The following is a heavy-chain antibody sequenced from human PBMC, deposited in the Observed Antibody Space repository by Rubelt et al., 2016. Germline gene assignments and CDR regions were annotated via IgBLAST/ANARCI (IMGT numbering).Heavy chain of an antibody. Sequence: QLQLQESGPGLVKPSETLSLTCTVSGGSISSSSYYWSWIRQPPGKGLEWIGEINHSGSTNYNPSLKSRVTISVDTSKNQFSLKLSSVTAADTAVYYCAGIAARRDYWGQGTLVTVSS. D-gene: IGHD6-6*01. CDR3: AGIAARRDY. CDR2: INHSGST. J-gene: IGHJ4*02. V-gene: IGHV4-39*07. CDR1: GGSISSSSYY.